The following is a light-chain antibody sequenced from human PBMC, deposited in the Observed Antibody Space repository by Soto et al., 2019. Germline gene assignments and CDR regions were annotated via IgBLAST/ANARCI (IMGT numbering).Light chain of an antibody. Sequence: EIVLTQSPGTLSLSPGERATLSCRASHSFGGGNLASYQQKPGQAPSLLIYGASSRAAGIPDRFSGSGSGTDFTLTISRLEPEDFAVYYCQQYGDSPFTFGPGTTVDIK. J-gene: IGKJ3*01. CDR2: GAS. CDR1: HSFGGGN. CDR3: QQYGDSPFT. V-gene: IGKV3-20*01.